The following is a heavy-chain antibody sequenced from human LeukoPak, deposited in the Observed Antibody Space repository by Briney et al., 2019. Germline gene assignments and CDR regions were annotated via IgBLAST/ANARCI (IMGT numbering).Heavy chain of an antibody. J-gene: IGHJ4*02. CDR3: ARDPNHYYDSSGYYGDY. Sequence: GASVKVSCKASGCTFTNYAMNWVRQVPGQGLEWMGWINTNTGNPTYAQGFTGRFVFSLDTSVSTAYLQISSLKAEDTAVYYCARDPNHYYDSSGYYGDYWGQGTLVTVSS. D-gene: IGHD3-22*01. CDR2: INTNTGNP. V-gene: IGHV7-4-1*02. CDR1: GCTFTNYA.